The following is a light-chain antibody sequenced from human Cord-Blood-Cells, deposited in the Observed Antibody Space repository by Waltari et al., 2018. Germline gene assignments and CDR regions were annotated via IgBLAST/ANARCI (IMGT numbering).Light chain of an antibody. J-gene: IGLJ1*01. Sequence: QSALTQPASVSGSPGQSITISCTGTSSDVGGYNYVSWYQQHPGKAPKLMIYDVSKRPSGVSNRFSGSKSGNTASLTISGLQADDEADYYCSSYTSSSTFYVFGTGTKVTVL. V-gene: IGLV2-14*01. CDR1: SSDVGGYNY. CDR2: DVS. CDR3: SSYTSSSTFYV.